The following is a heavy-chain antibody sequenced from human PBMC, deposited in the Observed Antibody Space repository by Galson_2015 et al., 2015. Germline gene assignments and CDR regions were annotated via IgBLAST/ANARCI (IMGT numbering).Heavy chain of an antibody. CDR1: GFTFNSYA. CDR2: TSGTGGSR. CDR3: AKEAYFYGSGSYFLDYYYYYYIDV. D-gene: IGHD3-10*01. V-gene: IGHV3-23*01. J-gene: IGHJ6*03. Sequence: SLRLSCAASGFTFNSYAMSWVRQAPGKGLEWVSGTSGTGGSRWYADSVKGRFTISRDTSKNTLYLQMNSLRDEDTAVYFCAKEAYFYGSGSYFLDYYYYYYIDVWGTGTTVTVSS.